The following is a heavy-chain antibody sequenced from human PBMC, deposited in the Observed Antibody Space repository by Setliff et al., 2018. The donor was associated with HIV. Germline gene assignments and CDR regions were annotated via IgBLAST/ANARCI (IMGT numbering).Heavy chain of an antibody. CDR3: ARGPPGSSIGWYVGY. D-gene: IGHD6-19*01. CDR1: GGSFSGFY. CDR2: INHSGST. Sequence: SETLSLTCAVYGGSFSGFYWNWIRQPPGKGLEWIGEINHSGSTNYNPSLKSRVTISVDTSKNQFSLRLNSVIAADTAVYYCARGPPGSSIGWYVGYWGQGTLVTVSS. J-gene: IGHJ4*02. V-gene: IGHV4-34*01.